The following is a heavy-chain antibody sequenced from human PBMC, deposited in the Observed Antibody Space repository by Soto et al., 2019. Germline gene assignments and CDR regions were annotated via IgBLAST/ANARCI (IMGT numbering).Heavy chain of an antibody. Sequence: QVQLQQWGAGLLKPSETLSLTCAVYGGSFSGYYWSWIRQPPGKGLEWIGEINHSGSTNYNPSLKSPVTISVDTSKNQFSLKLSSVTAADTAVYYCARSITMVRGVKGWFDPWGQGTLVTVSS. D-gene: IGHD3-10*01. CDR2: INHSGST. V-gene: IGHV4-34*01. CDR3: ARSITMVRGVKGWFDP. CDR1: GGSFSGYY. J-gene: IGHJ5*02.